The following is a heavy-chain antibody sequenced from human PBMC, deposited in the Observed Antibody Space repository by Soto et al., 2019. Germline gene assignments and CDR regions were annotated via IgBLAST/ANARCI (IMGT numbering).Heavy chain of an antibody. V-gene: IGHV6-1*01. CDR1: GDTVSSNTAA. CDR2: TYYRSKWYT. J-gene: IGHJ4*02. CDR3: TRCGETGSYYSI. D-gene: IGHD1-26*01. Sequence: SETLSLTCAISGDTVSSNTAAWNWIRQSPSRGLEWLGRTYYRSKWYTDYAVSVKSRITINPDTSKNQFSLQLNSVTPEDTAVYYCTRCGETGSYYSIWGQGTLVTVSS.